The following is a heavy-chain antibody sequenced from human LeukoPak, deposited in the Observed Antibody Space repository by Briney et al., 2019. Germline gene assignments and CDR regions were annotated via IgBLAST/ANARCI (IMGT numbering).Heavy chain of an antibody. CDR3: ARSPGVAGTYY. V-gene: IGHV3-74*01. Sequence: GGSLRLSCAASGYTFRSYWMHWVRQAPGKGLVWVSRIDTDGSITSYADSVKGRFTISRDNAKNSLYLQMNSLRAEDTAVYYCARSPGVAGTYYWGQGTLVTVSS. CDR2: IDTDGSIT. J-gene: IGHJ4*02. CDR1: GYTFRSYW. D-gene: IGHD6-19*01.